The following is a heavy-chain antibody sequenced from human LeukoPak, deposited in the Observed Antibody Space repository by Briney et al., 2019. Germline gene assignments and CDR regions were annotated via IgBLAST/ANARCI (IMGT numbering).Heavy chain of an antibody. CDR2: IIPIFSTA. CDR1: GGTFSSYT. V-gene: IGHV1-69*01. CDR3: AVGIRASGSYQIWGHAFDI. J-gene: IGHJ3*02. D-gene: IGHD3-10*01. Sequence: SVKVSCKASGGTFSSYTISWVRQAPGQGLEWMGGIIPIFSTADYAQKFQGRVTITADESTSTAYMELSSLRSDDTAVYYCAVGIRASGSYQIWGHAFDIWGQGTMVTVSS.